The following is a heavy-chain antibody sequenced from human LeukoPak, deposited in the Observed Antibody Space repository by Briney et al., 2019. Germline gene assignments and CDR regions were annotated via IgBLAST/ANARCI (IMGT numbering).Heavy chain of an antibody. D-gene: IGHD3-10*01. Sequence: SETLSLTCTVSGGSISSSIYYWGWIRQPPGKGLEWIGSIYYSGSTYYNPSLKSRVTISVDTSKNQFSLKLSSVTAADTAVYYCARHAGSDLYGSGSYYANPLDYWGQGTLVTVSS. CDR2: IYYSGST. CDR3: ARHAGSDLYGSGSYYANPLDY. J-gene: IGHJ4*02. CDR1: GGSISSSIYY. V-gene: IGHV4-39*01.